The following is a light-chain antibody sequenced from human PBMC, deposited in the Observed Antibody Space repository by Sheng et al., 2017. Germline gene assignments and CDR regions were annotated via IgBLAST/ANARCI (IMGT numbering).Light chain of an antibody. CDR3: LQHHSSPYT. V-gene: IGKV1-17*03. Sequence: DIQMTQSPSAMSASVGDRVTITCRASQDINRFLAWFQKKPGKVPKRLIYAASQFAKWGSPQGSAAVDLGQNSLSQSAACQPEDFATYYCLQHHSSPYTLGQGTDLEI. CDR2: AAS. CDR1: QDINRF. J-gene: IGKJ2*01.